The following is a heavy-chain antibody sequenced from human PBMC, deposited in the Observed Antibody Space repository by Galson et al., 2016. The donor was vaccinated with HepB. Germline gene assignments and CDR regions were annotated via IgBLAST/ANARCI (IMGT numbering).Heavy chain of an antibody. CDR3: ATGIVVAGKYYYYYMDV. J-gene: IGHJ6*03. CDR2: IYYTENT. Sequence: SETLSLTCTVSGASISGSEYYWGWIRQPPGRGLEWIGSIYYTENTYYNPSLKSRVTISVDTSKNQCSLRLNSVTAADTGVYYCATGIVVAGKYYYYYMDVWGKGTTVTVSS. D-gene: IGHD6-19*01. V-gene: IGHV4-39*01. CDR1: GASISGSEYY.